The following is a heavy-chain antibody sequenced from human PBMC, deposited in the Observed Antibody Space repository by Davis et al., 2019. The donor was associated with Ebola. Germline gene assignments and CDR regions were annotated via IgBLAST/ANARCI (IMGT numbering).Heavy chain of an antibody. J-gene: IGHJ5*02. Sequence: AASVKVSCKASGYIFSIYGISWVRQAPGQGLEWMGWISAYNGNTNYAQKLQGRVTMTTDTSTSTAYMELRSLRSDDTAVYYCARVWGAVVVPAAIAGWFDPWGQGTLVTVSS. D-gene: IGHD2-2*02. V-gene: IGHV1-18*01. CDR1: GYIFSIYG. CDR3: ARVWGAVVVPAAIAGWFDP. CDR2: ISAYNGNT.